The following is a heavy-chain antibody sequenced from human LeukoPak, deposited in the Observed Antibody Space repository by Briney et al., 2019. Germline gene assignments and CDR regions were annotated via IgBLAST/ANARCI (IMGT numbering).Heavy chain of an antibody. CDR2: IYPGDSDT. CDR3: ARQGAAAGLYYYYYMDV. V-gene: IGHV5-51*01. J-gene: IGHJ6*03. Sequence: GESLKISCQGSGYSFTSYWIGWVRQMPGKGLEWMGIIYPGDSDTRYSPSFQGKFTISADKSISTAYLQWSSLKASDTAMYYCARQGAAAGLYYYYYMDVWGKGTTVTVSS. D-gene: IGHD6-13*01. CDR1: GYSFTSYW.